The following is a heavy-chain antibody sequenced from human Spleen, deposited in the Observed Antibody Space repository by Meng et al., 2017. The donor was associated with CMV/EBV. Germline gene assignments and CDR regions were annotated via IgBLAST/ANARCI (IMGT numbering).Heavy chain of an antibody. V-gene: IGHV4-34*01. CDR2: INHSGST. Sequence: GSLRLSCAVYGGSFSGYYWTWIRQPPGKELEWIGEINHSGSTNYNPSLKSRVTVSVDTSKKQFSLKVRSVTAADTAVYYCARGPHKNRYGGNSPRGYHYGMDVWGQGTTVTVSS. CDR3: ARGPHKNRYGGNSPRGYHYGMDV. D-gene: IGHD4-23*01. CDR1: GGSFSGYY. J-gene: IGHJ6*02.